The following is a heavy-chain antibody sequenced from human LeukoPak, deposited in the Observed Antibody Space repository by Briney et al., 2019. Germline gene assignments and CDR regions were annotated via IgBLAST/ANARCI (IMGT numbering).Heavy chain of an antibody. Sequence: GRSLRLSCAASGFTFSSYAMHWVRQAPGKGLEWVAVISYDGSNEYYADSVKGRFTISRDNSKDTLYLQMNSLRAEDTAVYYCARGPRTGYQVDYWGQGTLVTVSS. CDR2: ISYDGSNE. V-gene: IGHV3-30-3*01. CDR1: GFTFSSYA. D-gene: IGHD1-14*01. CDR3: ARGPRTGYQVDY. J-gene: IGHJ4*02.